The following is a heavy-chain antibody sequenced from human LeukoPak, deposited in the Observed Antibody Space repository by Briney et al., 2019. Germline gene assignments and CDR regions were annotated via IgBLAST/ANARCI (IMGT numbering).Heavy chain of an antibody. Sequence: GGSLRLSCAASGFTVSSNYMSWVRQAPGKGLEWVSIIYSGGSTYYADSVKGRFTISRDNSKNTLYLQMNSLRAEDTVVYYCAKVSVVAATHNFDYWGQGTLVTVSS. CDR2: IYSGGST. J-gene: IGHJ4*02. D-gene: IGHD2-15*01. CDR1: GFTVSSNY. CDR3: AKVSVVAATHNFDY. V-gene: IGHV3-66*01.